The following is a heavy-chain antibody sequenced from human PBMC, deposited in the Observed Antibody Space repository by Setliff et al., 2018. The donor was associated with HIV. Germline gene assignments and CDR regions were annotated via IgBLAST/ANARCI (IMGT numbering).Heavy chain of an antibody. Sequence: GASVKVSCQASGYTFTSYYMHWVRQAPGQGLEWMGWISPNNGDTNIPQRFQGRVTMTEDTSTDTAYMALSSLRSEDTAMYYCATSGFYDILTGPTPGVFDIWGQGTMVTVSS. CDR2: ISPNNGDT. V-gene: IGHV1-2*02. CDR1: GYTFTSYY. J-gene: IGHJ3*02. D-gene: IGHD3-9*01. CDR3: ATSGFYDILTGPTPGVFDI.